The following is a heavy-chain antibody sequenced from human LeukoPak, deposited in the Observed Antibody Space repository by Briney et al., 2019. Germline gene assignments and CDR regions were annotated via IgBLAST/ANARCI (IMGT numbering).Heavy chain of an antibody. V-gene: IGHV3-7*01. J-gene: IGHJ6*03. CDR2: IKQDESEK. D-gene: IGHD2-2*02. CDR3: AGYCSSTSCYKFHYYYMDV. CDR1: GFSFSSYW. Sequence: GGSLRLSCEASGFSFSSYWMTWVRQPPGKGPEWVANIKQDESEKYSVDSVKGRLTISRDNAKNSVYLHMNSLRAEDTAVYYCAGYCSSTSCYKFHYYYMDVWSKGTTVTISS.